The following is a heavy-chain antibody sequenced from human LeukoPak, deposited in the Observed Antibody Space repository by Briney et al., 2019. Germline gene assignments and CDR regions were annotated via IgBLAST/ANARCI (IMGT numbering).Heavy chain of an antibody. J-gene: IGHJ6*04. CDR1: GFTFSSYS. CDR2: ISSSSSSYI. V-gene: IGHV3-21*01. Sequence: PGGSLRLSCAASGFTFSSYSMNWVRQAPGKGLEWVSSISSSSSSYIYYADSVKGRFTISRDNAKNSLYLQMNSLRAEDTAVYYCARDPVFGELVRGSEMDVWGKGTTVTVSS. CDR3: ARDPVFGELVRGSEMDV. D-gene: IGHD3-10*02.